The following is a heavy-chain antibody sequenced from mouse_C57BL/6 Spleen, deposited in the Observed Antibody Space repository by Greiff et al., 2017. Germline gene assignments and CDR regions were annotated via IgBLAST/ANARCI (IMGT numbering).Heavy chain of an antibody. Sequence: QVQLQQSGAELVKPGASVKISCKASGYAFSSYWMNWVKQRPGKGLEWIGQIYPGDGDTNYNGKFKGKATLTADKSSSTAYMQLSSLTSEDSAVXYCARNIYYDYDVSPNWGQGTLVTVSA. V-gene: IGHV1-80*01. CDR1: GYAFSSYW. D-gene: IGHD2-4*01. CDR2: IYPGDGDT. J-gene: IGHJ3*01. CDR3: ARNIYYDYDVSPN.